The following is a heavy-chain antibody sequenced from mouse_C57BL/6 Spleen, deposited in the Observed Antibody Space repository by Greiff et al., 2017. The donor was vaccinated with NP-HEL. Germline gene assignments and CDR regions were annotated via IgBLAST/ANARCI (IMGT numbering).Heavy chain of an antibody. CDR3: ARSYYGSPSFAY. J-gene: IGHJ3*01. D-gene: IGHD1-1*01. CDR1: GFTFSSYA. V-gene: IGHV5-4*03. CDR2: ISDGGSYT. Sequence: EVKLVESGGGLVKPGGSLKLSCAASGFTFSSYAMSWVRQTPEKRLEWVATISDGGSYTYYPDNVKGRFTISRDNAKNNLYLQMSHLKSEDTAMYYCARSYYGSPSFAYWGQGTLVTVSA.